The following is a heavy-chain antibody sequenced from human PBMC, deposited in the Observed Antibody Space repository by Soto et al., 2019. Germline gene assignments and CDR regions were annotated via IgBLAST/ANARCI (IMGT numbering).Heavy chain of an antibody. CDR3: TTSPKCGGGSCYQYFFDR. Sequence: GGSLRLSCEASGLTLTDAYMSWVRHIPGKGREWVGRIKIKTDAETTDYAAPVKGRSTISRDALKNTLYLQMNGLKIEDTALYHCTTSPKCGGGSCYQYFFDRWGQGALVTVSS. J-gene: IGHJ4*02. V-gene: IGHV3-15*01. CDR1: GLTLTDAY. CDR2: IKIKTDAETT. D-gene: IGHD2-15*01.